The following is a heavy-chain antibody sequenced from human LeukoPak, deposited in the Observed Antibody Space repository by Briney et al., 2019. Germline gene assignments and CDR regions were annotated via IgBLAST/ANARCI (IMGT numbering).Heavy chain of an antibody. V-gene: IGHV3-74*01. CDR1: GLTFSNHW. Sequence: GGSLGLSCVVSGLTFSNHWMHWVRQTPGKGLVWVSHINNEGSDTRYADSVKGRFTISRDNANNIVYLQMNSLRAEDAAVYYCATKRGIHQERVSLDFWGQGTLVTVSS. CDR3: ATKRGIHQERVSLDF. J-gene: IGHJ4*02. CDR2: INNEGSDT. D-gene: IGHD1-1*01.